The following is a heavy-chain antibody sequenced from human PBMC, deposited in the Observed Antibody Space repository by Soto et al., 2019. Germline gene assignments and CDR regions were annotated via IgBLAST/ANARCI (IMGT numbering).Heavy chain of an antibody. V-gene: IGHV5-51*01. CDR2: IYPGDSDT. CDR1: GYSFTAYW. CDR3: ARHVLAGYYNFYYGMDV. Sequence: GESLKISCKGSGYSFTAYWIGWVRQMPGKGLEWMGIIYPGDSDTRYSPSFQGQVTISADKSISTAYLQWSSLKASDTAMYYCARHVLAGYYNFYYGMDVWGQGTTVTVSS. J-gene: IGHJ6*02. D-gene: IGHD3-9*01.